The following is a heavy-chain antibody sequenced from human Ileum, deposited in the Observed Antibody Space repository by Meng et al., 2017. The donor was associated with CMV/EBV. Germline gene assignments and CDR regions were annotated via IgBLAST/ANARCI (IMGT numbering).Heavy chain of an antibody. CDR3: GGDHYDSIGAEY. J-gene: IGHJ4*02. Sequence: EVQVGESGGGLIQPGGSLRLSCAAFGFIFSRNYMSWVRQAPGKGLEWVLVIYINGNTYYADSVKGRFTISIDNSKNTLYLQMNSLRAEDTAVYYCGGDHYDSIGAEYWGQGTLVTVSS. V-gene: IGHV3-53*01. CDR1: GFIFSRNY. D-gene: IGHD3-22*01. CDR2: IYINGNT.